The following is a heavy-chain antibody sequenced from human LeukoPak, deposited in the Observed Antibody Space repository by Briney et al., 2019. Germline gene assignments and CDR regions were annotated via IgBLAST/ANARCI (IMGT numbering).Heavy chain of an antibody. Sequence: SETLSLTCSVSDDSISSYYWSWIRQSAGKGLEWIGHISDSGSTKYNPSLKSRVTISIDQSKNQLSLNLGSVTAADTAMYYCAREFFDTFTGYYVQDAFDVWGQGTMVTASS. J-gene: IGHJ3*01. V-gene: IGHV4-4*07. CDR1: DDSISSYY. CDR2: ISDSGST. D-gene: IGHD3-9*01. CDR3: AREFFDTFTGYYVQDAFDV.